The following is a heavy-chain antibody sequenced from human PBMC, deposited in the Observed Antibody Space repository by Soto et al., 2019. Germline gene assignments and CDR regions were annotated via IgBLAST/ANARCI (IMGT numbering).Heavy chain of an antibody. V-gene: IGHV4-59*01. Sequence: PSETLSLTCTVSGGSISSYYWSWIRQPPGKGLEWIGYIYYSGSTNYNPSLKSRVTISVDTSKNQFSLKLSSVTAADTAVYYCARGYCTNGVSHSDRATILDYWGQGTLVTVSS. J-gene: IGHJ4*02. D-gene: IGHD2-8*01. CDR3: ARGYCTNGVSHSDRATILDY. CDR1: GGSISSYY. CDR2: IYYSGST.